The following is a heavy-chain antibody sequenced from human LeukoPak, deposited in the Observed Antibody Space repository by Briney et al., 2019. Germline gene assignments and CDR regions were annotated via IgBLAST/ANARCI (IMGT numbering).Heavy chain of an antibody. J-gene: IGHJ4*02. Sequence: GGSLRLSCAASGFTFGNYAMTWVRQAPGKGLEWVSGISNSGANTYYADSVKGRFTISRDNSKNTLYLQMNSLRAEDTAVYYCAKGHSSAWYFFDYWGQGTLVTVSS. D-gene: IGHD6-19*01. CDR1: GFTFGNYA. CDR2: ISNSGANT. CDR3: AKGHSSAWYFFDY. V-gene: IGHV3-23*01.